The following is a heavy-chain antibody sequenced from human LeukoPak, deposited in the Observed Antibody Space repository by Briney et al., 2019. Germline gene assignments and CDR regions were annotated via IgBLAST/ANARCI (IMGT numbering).Heavy chain of an antibody. Sequence: PGGSLRLSCAASGFTFSSYSMNWVRQAPGKGLEWVSSISSSSSYIYYADSVKGRFTISRDNAKNSLYLQMNSLRAEDTAVYYCVTPGGRVTMIPRSAWFDPWGQGTLVTVSS. CDR2: ISSSSSYI. CDR1: GFTFSSYS. CDR3: VTPGGRVTMIPRSAWFDP. V-gene: IGHV3-21*04. J-gene: IGHJ5*02. D-gene: IGHD3-22*01.